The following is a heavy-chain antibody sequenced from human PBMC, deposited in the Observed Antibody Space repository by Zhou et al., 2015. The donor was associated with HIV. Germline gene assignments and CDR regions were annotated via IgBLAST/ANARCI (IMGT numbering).Heavy chain of an antibody. J-gene: IGHJ3*02. CDR2: IIPIFGTA. V-gene: IGHV1-69*01. CDR3: ARDAPDSGDYVGYQKHQNAFDI. D-gene: IGHD4-17*01. Sequence: QVQLVQSGAEVKKPGSSVKVSCKASGGTFSSYAISWVRQAPGQGLEWMGGIIPIFGTANYAQKFQGRVTITADESTSTAYMELSSLRSEDTAVYYCARDAPDSGDYVGYQKHQNAFDIWGQGTMVTVSS. CDR1: GGTFSSYA.